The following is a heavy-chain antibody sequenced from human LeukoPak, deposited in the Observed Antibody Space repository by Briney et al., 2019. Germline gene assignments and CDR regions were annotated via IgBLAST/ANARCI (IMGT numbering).Heavy chain of an antibody. V-gene: IGHV1-69*06. CDR3: ARARFGELYYFDY. Sequence: SVKVSCKASGYTFTSYGISWVRQAPGKGLEWMGGIIPIFGTANYAQKFQGRVTITADKSTSTAYMELSSLRSEDTAVYYCARARFGELYYFDYWGQGTLVTVSS. D-gene: IGHD3-10*01. CDR2: IIPIFGTA. CDR1: GYTFTSYG. J-gene: IGHJ4*02.